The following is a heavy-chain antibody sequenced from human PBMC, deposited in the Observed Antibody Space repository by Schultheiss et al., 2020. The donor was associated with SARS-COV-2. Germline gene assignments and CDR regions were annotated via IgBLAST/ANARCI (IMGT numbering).Heavy chain of an antibody. J-gene: IGHJ4*02. Sequence: GGSLRLSCAASGFTFSSYWMHWVRQAPGKGLVWVSYIRISGATIYYADSVKGRFTISRDNAKNSLYLQMNSLRAEDTAVYYCARDPLHYYDSSGYDDYWGQGTLVTVSS. V-gene: IGHV3-48*04. CDR2: IRISGATI. D-gene: IGHD3-22*01. CDR1: GFTFSSYW. CDR3: ARDPLHYYDSSGYDDY.